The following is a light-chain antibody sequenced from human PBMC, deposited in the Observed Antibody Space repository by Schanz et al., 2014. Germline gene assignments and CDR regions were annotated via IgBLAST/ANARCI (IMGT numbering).Light chain of an antibody. J-gene: IGLJ2*01. CDR3: SSYAGSNNV. CDR1: SSDVGGYNY. V-gene: IGLV2-8*01. CDR2: EVS. Sequence: QSALTQPPSASGSPGQSVTISCTGTSSDVGGYNYVSWYQQHPGKAPKLMIYEVSKRPSGVPDRFSGSKSGNTASLTVSGLQAEDEADDYFSSYAGSNNVFGGGTKLTVL.